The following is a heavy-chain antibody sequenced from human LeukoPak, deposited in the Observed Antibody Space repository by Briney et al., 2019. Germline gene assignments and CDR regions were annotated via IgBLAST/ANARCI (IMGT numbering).Heavy chain of an antibody. V-gene: IGHV4-59*08. CDR1: GGSISSYY. Sequence: PSETLSLTCTVSGGSISSYYWSWIRQPPGKGLEWIGYIYYSGSTNYNPSLKSRVTISVDTSKNQFSPKLSSVTAADTAVYYCARQRSIAPNMFWYFDLWGRGTLVTVSS. CDR2: IYYSGST. CDR3: ARQRSIAPNMFWYFDL. D-gene: IGHD6-6*01. J-gene: IGHJ2*01.